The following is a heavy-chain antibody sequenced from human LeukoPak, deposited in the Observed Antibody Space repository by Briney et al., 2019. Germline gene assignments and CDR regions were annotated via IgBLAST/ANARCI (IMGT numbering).Heavy chain of an antibody. D-gene: IGHD3-22*01. CDR1: GYSISSVYY. Sequence: SETLSLTCTVSGYSISSVYYWGWIGQPPGKGLDGMGVIYHSGSTYYNPSLKSRVTISVDTSKNQFSLKLSSVTAADTAVYYCARALIYYDSSGYYSNWFDPWGQGTLVTVSS. CDR2: IYHSGST. V-gene: IGHV4-38-2*02. CDR3: ARALIYYDSSGYYSNWFDP. J-gene: IGHJ5*02.